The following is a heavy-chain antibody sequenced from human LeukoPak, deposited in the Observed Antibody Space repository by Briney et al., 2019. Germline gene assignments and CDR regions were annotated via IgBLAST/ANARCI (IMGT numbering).Heavy chain of an antibody. J-gene: IGHJ4*02. Sequence: GGSLRLSCAASGFTFSSYSMNWVRQAAGKGLEWVSSISSSSSYIYYAGSVKGRFTISRDNAKNSLYLQMNSLRAEDTAVYYCAKGGIYSSGWYDRRVDYWGQGTLVTVSS. V-gene: IGHV3-21*01. CDR3: AKGGIYSSGWYDRRVDY. D-gene: IGHD6-19*01. CDR1: GFTFSSYS. CDR2: ISSSSSYI.